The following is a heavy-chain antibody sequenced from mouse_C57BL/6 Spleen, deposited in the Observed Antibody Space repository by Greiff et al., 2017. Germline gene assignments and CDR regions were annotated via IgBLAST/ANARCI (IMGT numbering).Heavy chain of an antibody. CDR3: ARERFITTVVATRYFDY. V-gene: IGHV1-55*01. J-gene: IGHJ2*01. Sequence: QVQLQQPGAELVKPGASVKMSCKASGYTFTSYWLTWVKQRPGQGLEWIGDIYPGSGSTNYNEKFKSKATLTVDTSSSTAYMQLSSLTSEDSAVYDCARERFITTVVATRYFDYWGQGTTLTVSS. D-gene: IGHD1-1*01. CDR2: IYPGSGST. CDR1: GYTFTSYW.